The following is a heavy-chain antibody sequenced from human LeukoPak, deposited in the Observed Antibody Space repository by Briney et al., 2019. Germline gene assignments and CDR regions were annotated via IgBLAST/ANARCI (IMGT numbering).Heavy chain of an antibody. Sequence: SETPSLTCAVYGGSFSGYYWSWIRQPPGKGLEWIGEINHSGSTNYNPSLKSRVTISVDTSKNQFSLKLSSVTAADTAVYYCARGPVWWLPLSYFDYWGQGTLVTVSS. CDR2: INHSGST. CDR3: ARGPVWWLPLSYFDY. V-gene: IGHV4-34*01. D-gene: IGHD5-12*01. J-gene: IGHJ4*02. CDR1: GGSFSGYY.